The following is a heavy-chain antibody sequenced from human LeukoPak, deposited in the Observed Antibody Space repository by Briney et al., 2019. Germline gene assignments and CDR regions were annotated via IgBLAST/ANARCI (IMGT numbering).Heavy chain of an antibody. CDR1: GFTFSSYS. V-gene: IGHV3-21*01. Sequence: GGSPRLSCAASGFTFSSYSMNWVRQAPGKGLEWVSSISSSSSYIYYADSVKGRFTISRDNAKNSLYLQMNSLRAEDTAVYYCARASDLWFGELLSSYWGQGTLVTVSS. CDR3: ARASDLWFGELLSSY. D-gene: IGHD3-10*01. CDR2: ISSSSSYI. J-gene: IGHJ4*02.